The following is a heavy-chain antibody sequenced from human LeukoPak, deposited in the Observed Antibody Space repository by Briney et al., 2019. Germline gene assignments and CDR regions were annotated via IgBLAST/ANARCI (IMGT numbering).Heavy chain of an antibody. CDR3: AKRSTGYYFDS. V-gene: IGHV3-23*01. J-gene: IGHJ4*02. Sequence: GSLRLSCAGSGFTFTNSILSWVRQAPGKGLEWLSTFSGNDGYTYYADSVKGRFTISRDNSKNTVYLQMNSLRAEDTANYYCAKRSTGYYFDSWGQGTLVTVSS. CDR2: FSGNDGYT. D-gene: IGHD2-2*01. CDR1: GFTFTNSI.